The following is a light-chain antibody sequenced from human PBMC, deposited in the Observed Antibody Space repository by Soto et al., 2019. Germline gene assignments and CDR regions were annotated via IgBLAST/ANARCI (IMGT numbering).Light chain of an antibody. CDR2: GAS. J-gene: IGKJ5*01. Sequence: EIVMTQSPATLSVYPGERATLSCRASQNVSSNLAWYQQKPGQAPRLLIYGASTRATGIPARFSGSGSGTEFALTISSLQSEDFAVYYCQQYNNWPPITFGQGGRLEVK. CDR1: QNVSSN. CDR3: QQYNNWPPIT. V-gene: IGKV3-15*01.